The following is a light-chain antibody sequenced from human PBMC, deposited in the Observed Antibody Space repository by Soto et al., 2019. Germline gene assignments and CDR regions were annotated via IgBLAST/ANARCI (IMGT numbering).Light chain of an antibody. CDR3: QQSYKILT. CDR1: QDIENY. CDR2: AAS. J-gene: IGKJ4*01. V-gene: IGKV1-39*01. Sequence: DIQLTQSPSSLSASVGDRVTITFQASQDIENYLDWYQHQTGTAPKLLIYAASSLQGGVPSRFSGSGYGTQFTLTISGLQTEDFATYYCQQSYKILTFGGGTKVDIK.